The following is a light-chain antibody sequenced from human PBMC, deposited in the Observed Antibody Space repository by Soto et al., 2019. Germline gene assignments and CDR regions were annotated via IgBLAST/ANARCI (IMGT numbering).Light chain of an antibody. V-gene: IGKV3-20*01. J-gene: IGKJ1*01. CDR1: QSVSNNY. CDR3: QQYSSSGT. Sequence: EIVLTQSPGTLSLSPGERATLSCRASQSVSNNYLACYQQHGDPAPRLIIYGASNRATGTPDRFSGSGSGTDFPLTISRLEHEDFVVYYWQQYSSSGTFGQGTKVDIK. CDR2: GAS.